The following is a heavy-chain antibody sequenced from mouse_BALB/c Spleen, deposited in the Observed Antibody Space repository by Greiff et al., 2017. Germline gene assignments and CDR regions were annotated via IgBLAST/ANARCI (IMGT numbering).Heavy chain of an antibody. CDR1: GFTFSSFG. J-gene: IGHJ1*01. Sequence: EVQGVESGGGLVQPGGSRKLSCAASGFTFSSFGMHWVRQAPEKGLEWVAYISSGSSTIYYADTVKGRFTISRDNPKNTLFLQMTSLRSEDTAMYYCARSGGKGYFDVWGAGTTGTVSS. D-gene: IGHD1-3*01. CDR2: ISSGSSTI. V-gene: IGHV5-17*02. CDR3: ARSGGKGYFDV.